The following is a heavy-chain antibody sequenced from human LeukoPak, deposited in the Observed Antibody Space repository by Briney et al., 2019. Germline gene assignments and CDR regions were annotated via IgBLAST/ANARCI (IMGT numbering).Heavy chain of an antibody. J-gene: IGHJ5*02. V-gene: IGHV1-69*04. D-gene: IGHD2-21*02. Sequence: ASVKVSCKASGGTFSSYAISWVRQAPGQGLEWMGRIIPILGIANYAQKFQGRVTITADKSTSTAYMELSSLRSEDTAVYYCARDHHIVVVTAPYSWFDPWGQGTLVTVSS. CDR1: GGTFSSYA. CDR3: ARDHHIVVVTAPYSWFDP. CDR2: IIPILGIA.